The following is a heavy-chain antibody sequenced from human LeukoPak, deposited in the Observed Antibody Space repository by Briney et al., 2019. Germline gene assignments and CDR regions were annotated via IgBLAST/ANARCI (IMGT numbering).Heavy chain of an antibody. Sequence: SETLSLTCAVSGYSISSGYYWVWIRQPPGKGLEWIGSIYHSGSTYYNPSLKSRVTISVDTSKNQFSLKLSSVTAADTAVYYCARLPPLIVVVPAANGYNWFDPWGQGTLVTVSS. D-gene: IGHD2-2*01. V-gene: IGHV4-38-2*01. CDR1: GYSISSGYY. J-gene: IGHJ5*02. CDR2: IYHSGST. CDR3: ARLPPLIVVVPAANGYNWFDP.